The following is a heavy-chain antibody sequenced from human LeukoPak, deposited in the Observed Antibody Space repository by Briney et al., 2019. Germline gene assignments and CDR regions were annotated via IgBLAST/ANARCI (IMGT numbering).Heavy chain of an antibody. CDR2: VSADGSNK. CDR3: AKDIQCTY. J-gene: IGHJ4*02. CDR1: GFTFSDYG. V-gene: IGHV3-30*18. D-gene: IGHD2-21*01. Sequence: PGRSLRLSCEASGFTFSDYGMHWVRQAPGKGLEWVAVVSADGSNKQYADSVKGRFTISRDNSKNTLYLQMNSLRAEDTAVYHCAKDIQCTYWGQGTLVTVSS.